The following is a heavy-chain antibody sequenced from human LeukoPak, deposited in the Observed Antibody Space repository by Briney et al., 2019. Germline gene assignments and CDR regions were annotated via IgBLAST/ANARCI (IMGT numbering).Heavy chain of an antibody. CDR2: INHSGST. Sequence: PSETLSLTCAVYGGSFSGYYWSWIRQPPGKGLEWIGEINHSGSTNYNPSLKSRVTISVDTSKNQFSLKLSSVTAADTAVYYCARGINANKYYFDYWGQGTLVTVSS. CDR3: ARGINANKYYFDY. CDR1: GGSFSGYY. V-gene: IGHV4-34*01. J-gene: IGHJ4*02.